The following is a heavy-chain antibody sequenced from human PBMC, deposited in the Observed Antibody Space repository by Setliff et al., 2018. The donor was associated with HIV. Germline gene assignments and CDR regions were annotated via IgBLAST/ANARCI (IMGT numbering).Heavy chain of an antibody. Sequence: PSETLSFTCTVSLDSISSYFWHWIRQPPGKGLEWIGYISYSGSTKYNPSLKSRLTISLEASQNQFSLTLTSVTAADTALYYCARRGGSGWYYFDQWGQGALVTVSS. CDR2: ISYSGST. D-gene: IGHD6-19*01. CDR1: LDSISSYF. V-gene: IGHV4-59*01. J-gene: IGHJ4*02. CDR3: ARRGGSGWYYFDQ.